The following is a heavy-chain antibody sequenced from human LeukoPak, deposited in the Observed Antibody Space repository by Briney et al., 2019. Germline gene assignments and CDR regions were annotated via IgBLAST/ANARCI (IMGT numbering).Heavy chain of an antibody. CDR2: INHRGST. CDR3: YNYFDY. J-gene: IGHJ4*02. CDR1: GGAFSGYY. Sequence: PSETLSLTCVVYGGAFSGYYWSWIRQPPGKGLEWIGEINHRGSTNYNPSLKSRVTISVDTSKNQFSLKLSSVTAADTAVYYCYNYFDYWGQGTLVTVSS. V-gene: IGHV4-34*01.